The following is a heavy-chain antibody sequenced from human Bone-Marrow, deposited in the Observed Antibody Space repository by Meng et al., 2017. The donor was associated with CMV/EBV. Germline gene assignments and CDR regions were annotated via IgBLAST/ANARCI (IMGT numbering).Heavy chain of an antibody. J-gene: IGHJ6*02. D-gene: IGHD4-23*01. CDR3: ARDSKKPTPSTRNQPTSPWPQIYNFYHAMDV. CDR2: ISYDGNYK. CDR1: GFTFSTYA. V-gene: IGHV3-30*04. Sequence: GESLKIYCAVSGFTFSTYAMHWVLHAPGQGLEGVAVISYDGNYKYYLGPLTGRFTISRDNSKNTLYLQMSSLSADDTAVYYCARDSKKPTPSTRNQPTSPWPQIYNFYHAMDVWGQGSTVTVSS.